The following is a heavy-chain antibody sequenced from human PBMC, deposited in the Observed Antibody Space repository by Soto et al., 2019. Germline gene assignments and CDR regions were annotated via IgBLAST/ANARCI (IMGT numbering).Heavy chain of an antibody. J-gene: IGHJ5*02. Sequence: GGSLRLSCAASGFTFSSYSMDWVRQAPGKGLEWVSSISSSSSYIYYADSVKGRFTISRDNAKNSLYLQMNSLRAEDTAVYYCARSPTTTPPWFDPWGQGTLVTVSS. CDR1: GFTFSSYS. CDR2: ISSSSSYI. CDR3: ARSPTTTPPWFDP. V-gene: IGHV3-21*01. D-gene: IGHD4-17*01.